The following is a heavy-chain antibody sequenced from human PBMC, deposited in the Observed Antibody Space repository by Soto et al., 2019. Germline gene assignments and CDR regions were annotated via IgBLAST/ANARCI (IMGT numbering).Heavy chain of an antibody. CDR3: AKDIEGSSDAFDI. J-gene: IGHJ3*02. D-gene: IGHD6-6*01. Sequence: EVQLVESGGGLVQPGRSLRLSCAASGFTFDDYAMHWVRQAPGKGLEWVSGISWNSGSIGYADSVKGRFTISRDNAKNSLYLQMNSLRAEDTALYYCAKDIEGSSDAFDIWGQGTMVTVSS. V-gene: IGHV3-9*01. CDR1: GFTFDDYA. CDR2: ISWNSGSI.